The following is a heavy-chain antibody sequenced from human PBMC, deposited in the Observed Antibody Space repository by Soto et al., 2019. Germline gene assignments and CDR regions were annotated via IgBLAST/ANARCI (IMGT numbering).Heavy chain of an antibody. Sequence: SETLSLTCAASGGPSSSGGYSWSWIRQPPGKGLEWIGYIYHSGSTHHNPSLKRRVTTPGDRSKNQFSPKLSSVAGADTAVYYCASGIVVVPAAIQVVWFGGWGQGALVAVSS. CDR2: IYHSGST. CDR1: GGPSSSGGYS. CDR3: ASGIVVVPAAIQVVWFGG. J-gene: IGHJ4*02. V-gene: IGHV4-30-2*01. D-gene: IGHD2-2*02.